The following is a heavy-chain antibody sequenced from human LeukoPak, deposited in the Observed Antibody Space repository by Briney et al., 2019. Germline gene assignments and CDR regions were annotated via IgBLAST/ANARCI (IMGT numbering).Heavy chain of an antibody. J-gene: IGHJ4*02. Sequence: PGGSLRLSCAASGFTFSSYAMHWVRQAPGKGLEWVAVISYDGINKYYADSVKGRFTISRDNSKNTLYLQMNSLRGEDTAVYYCARGLNNLNDGEVGYWGQGTLVTVSS. CDR1: GFTFSSYA. V-gene: IGHV3-30-3*01. D-gene: IGHD1-1*01. CDR3: ARGLNNLNDGEVGY. CDR2: ISYDGINK.